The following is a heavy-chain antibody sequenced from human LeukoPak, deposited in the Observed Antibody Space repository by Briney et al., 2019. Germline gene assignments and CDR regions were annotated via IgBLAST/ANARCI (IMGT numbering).Heavy chain of an antibody. CDR2: IYPDDSDT. Sequence: KHRESLQISCKGSGYSFTSYWIAWVRQMPGKGLEWMGIIYPDDSDTRYSPSFQGQVTISADKSISTAYLQWSSLKASDTAMYYCARRSYGGKDFDYWGQGTLVTVSS. CDR1: GYSFTSYW. J-gene: IGHJ4*02. V-gene: IGHV5-51*01. D-gene: IGHD4-23*01. CDR3: ARRSYGGKDFDY.